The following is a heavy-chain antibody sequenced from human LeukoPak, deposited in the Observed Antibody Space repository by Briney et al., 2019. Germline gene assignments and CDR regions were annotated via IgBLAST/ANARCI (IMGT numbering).Heavy chain of an antibody. Sequence: GGSLRLSCAASGFTVSNYWMSWVRQAPGKGLVWISRISGDGRTISYADSVKGRFTISRDNAKNTVSLQMNSLRGEDTAVYYCGREDRIVLGKDALDIWGQGTMVTVSS. CDR2: ISGDGRTI. D-gene: IGHD2-8*01. J-gene: IGHJ3*02. CDR3: GREDRIVLGKDALDI. CDR1: GFTVSNYW. V-gene: IGHV3-74*01.